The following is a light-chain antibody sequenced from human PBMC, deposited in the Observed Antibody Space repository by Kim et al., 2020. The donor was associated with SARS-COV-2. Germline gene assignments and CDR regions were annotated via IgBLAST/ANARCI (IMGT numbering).Light chain of an antibody. CDR3: QQYGSSPDT. V-gene: IGKV3-20*01. Sequence: SPGERATLSCRASQSVTSNYLAWYQQKPGQAPRLLIYGASSRATGISDRFSGSGSGTDFTLTISRLEPEDFAVYYCQQYGSSPDTFGQGTKVEIK. CDR1: QSVTSNY. CDR2: GAS. J-gene: IGKJ1*01.